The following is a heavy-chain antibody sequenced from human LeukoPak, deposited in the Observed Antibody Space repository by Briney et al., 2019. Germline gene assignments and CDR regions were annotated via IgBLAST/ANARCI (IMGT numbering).Heavy chain of an antibody. V-gene: IGHV2-5*02. D-gene: IGHD6-19*01. Sequence: SGPTLFHPTQPLTLTYTFSGFSLSTDRVGGGWIRQPPGKALEWLALIYWDNDKRYSPSLKSRLTITKDPSKNQVVLTMTNMDPVDTATYYCAHRRTAVAGAGFGPWGQGTLVTVSS. J-gene: IGHJ5*02. CDR2: IYWDNDK. CDR1: GFSLSTDRVG. CDR3: AHRRTAVAGAGFGP.